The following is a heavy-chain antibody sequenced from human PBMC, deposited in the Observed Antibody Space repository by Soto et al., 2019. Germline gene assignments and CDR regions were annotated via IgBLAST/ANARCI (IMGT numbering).Heavy chain of an antibody. CDR1: GYTFTSYT. CDR2: INAGNGNT. J-gene: IGHJ6*02. V-gene: IGHV1-3*01. Sequence: QVQLVQSGAEVKTPGASVKVSCKASGYTFTSYTIHWVRQAPGQRLEWMGWINAGNGNTKYSQKFQGRVTFTRDTSASTAYMELSSLRSEDTAVYYCASSAGIYYSYVMDVWGQGTTVNVSS. CDR3: ASSAGIYYSYVMDV. D-gene: IGHD2-15*01.